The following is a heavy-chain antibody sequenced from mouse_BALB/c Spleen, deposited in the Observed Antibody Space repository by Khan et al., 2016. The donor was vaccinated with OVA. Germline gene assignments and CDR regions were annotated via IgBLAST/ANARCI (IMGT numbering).Heavy chain of an antibody. CDR1: GYSITSGYG. Sequence: EVKLLESGPGLVKPSQSLSLTCTVTGYSITSGYGWNWIRQFPGNKLEWMGYISYSGSTNYNPTLKSRIPITRDTSKNQSFLQLNAVTTEETATYYCARTARINYWGQGTTLTVSS. CDR2: ISYSGST. V-gene: IGHV3-2*02. CDR3: ARTARINY. J-gene: IGHJ2*01. D-gene: IGHD1-2*01.